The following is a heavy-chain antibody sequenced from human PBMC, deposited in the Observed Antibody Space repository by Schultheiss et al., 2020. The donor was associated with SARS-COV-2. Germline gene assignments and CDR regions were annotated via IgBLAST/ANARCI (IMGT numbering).Heavy chain of an antibody. J-gene: IGHJ6*02. CDR1: GYTFTSYY. Sequence: ASVKVSCKASGYTFTSYYMHWVRQAPGQGLEWMGWINAGNGNTKYSQKFQGRVTITADESTSTAYMELSSLRSEDTAVYYCARSGSVRYFDWLPPAEVPRGYYYGMDVWGQGTTVTVSS. V-gene: IGHV1/OR15-3*01. D-gene: IGHD3-9*01. CDR3: ARSGSVRYFDWLPPAEVPRGYYYGMDV. CDR2: INAGNGNT.